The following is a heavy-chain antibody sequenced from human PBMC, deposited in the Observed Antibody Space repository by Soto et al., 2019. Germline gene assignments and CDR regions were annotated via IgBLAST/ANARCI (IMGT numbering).Heavy chain of an antibody. CDR3: ARKYYYGSGTKFDP. Sequence: QVQLQESGPGLVKPSQTLSLTCTVSGGSISSGGYYWSWIRQHPGKGLEWIGYSYYSGSTYYNPSIKSRVTISVDTSKNQFSLKLSSVTAADTAVYYCARKYYYGSGTKFDPWGQGTLVTVSS. CDR2: SYYSGST. J-gene: IGHJ5*02. CDR1: GGSISSGGYY. V-gene: IGHV4-31*03. D-gene: IGHD3-10*01.